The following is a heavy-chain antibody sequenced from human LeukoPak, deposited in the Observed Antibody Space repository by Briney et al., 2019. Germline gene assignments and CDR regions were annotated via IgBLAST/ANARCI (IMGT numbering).Heavy chain of an antibody. V-gene: IGHV4-59*11. CDR1: GGSISSHY. Sequence: SETLSLTCTVSGGSISSHYWSRIRQPPGKGLEWIGYIYYSGSTNYTPSLKSRVTISVDTSKNQFSLKLSSVTAADTAVYYCAREKFVVVPAAIEGNWFDPWGQGTLVTVSS. CDR3: AREKFVVVPAAIEGNWFDP. D-gene: IGHD2-2*01. J-gene: IGHJ5*02. CDR2: IYYSGST.